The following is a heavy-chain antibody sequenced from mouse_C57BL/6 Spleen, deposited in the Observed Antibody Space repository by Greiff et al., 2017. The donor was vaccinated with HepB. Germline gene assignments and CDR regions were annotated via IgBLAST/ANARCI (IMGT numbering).Heavy chain of an antibody. CDR3: ARRVYYGSSRFDY. J-gene: IGHJ2*01. Sequence: QVHVKQSGAELVRPGTSVKVSCKASGYAFTNYLIEWVKQRPGQGLEWIGVINPGSGGTNYNEKFKGKATLTADKSSSTAYMQLSSLTSEDSAVYFCARRVYYGSSRFDYWGQGTTLTVSS. V-gene: IGHV1-54*01. CDR2: INPGSGGT. CDR1: GYAFTNYL. D-gene: IGHD1-1*01.